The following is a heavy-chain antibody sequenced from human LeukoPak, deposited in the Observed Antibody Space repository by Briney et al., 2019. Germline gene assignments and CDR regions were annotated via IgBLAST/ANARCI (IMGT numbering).Heavy chain of an antibody. CDR2: IYPGDSHT. CDR3: ASLPPIFGVVTPNWYFQH. D-gene: IGHD3-3*01. V-gene: IGHV5-51*01. CDR1: GYSFSTYW. Sequence: GESLKISCKGSGYSFSTYWIGWVRQMPGKGLELMGIIYPGDSHTRYSPSFQGQVTISADKSISTAYLQWSSLKASDTAMYYCASLPPIFGVVTPNWYFQHWGQGTLVTVSS. J-gene: IGHJ1*01.